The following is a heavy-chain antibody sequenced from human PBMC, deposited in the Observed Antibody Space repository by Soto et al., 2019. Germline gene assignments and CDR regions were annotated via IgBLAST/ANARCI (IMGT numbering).Heavy chain of an antibody. CDR1: DGSINSGGYS. J-gene: IGHJ4*02. Sequence: QLQLQESGSGLVKPSQTLSLTCTVSDGSINSGGYSWSWIRQPPGKGLEWIGYIHHSGSTYYNPSLKSRVTISVDRSKTHCSLKLSSVTAADTAVYYCARGRQSLAYSGYEVPFDYCGQGTLVTVSS. D-gene: IGHD5-12*01. CDR3: ARGRQSLAYSGYEVPFDY. CDR2: IHHSGST. V-gene: IGHV4-30-2*01.